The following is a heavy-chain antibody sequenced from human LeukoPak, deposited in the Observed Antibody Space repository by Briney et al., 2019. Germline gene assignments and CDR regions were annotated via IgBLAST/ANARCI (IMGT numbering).Heavy chain of an antibody. Sequence: ASVKVSCKASGGTFSSYAISWVRQAPGQGLEWVGGIIPIFGTANYAQKFQGRVTITADESTSTAYMELSSLRSEDTAVYYCARESGRVVATIWRYYYYYGMDVWGQGTTVTVSS. CDR3: ARESGRVVATIWRYYYYYGMDV. V-gene: IGHV1-69*13. D-gene: IGHD5-12*01. CDR1: GGTFSSYA. J-gene: IGHJ6*02. CDR2: IIPIFGTA.